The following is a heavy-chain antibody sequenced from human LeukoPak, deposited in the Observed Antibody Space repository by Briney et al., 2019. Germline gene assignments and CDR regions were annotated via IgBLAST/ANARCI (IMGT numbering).Heavy chain of an antibody. CDR1: GYTFTGYH. J-gene: IGHJ3*02. CDR3: ARDAPLRDFWSGYFTRTMEHAFDI. CDR2: ISAYNGNT. D-gene: IGHD3-3*01. Sequence: GASVKVSCKASGYTFTGYHLHWVRQAPGQGLEWMGWISAYNGNTNYAQKLQGRVTMTTDTSTSTAYMELRSLRSDDTAVYYCARDAPLRDFWSGYFTRTMEHAFDIWGQGTMVTVSS. V-gene: IGHV1-18*04.